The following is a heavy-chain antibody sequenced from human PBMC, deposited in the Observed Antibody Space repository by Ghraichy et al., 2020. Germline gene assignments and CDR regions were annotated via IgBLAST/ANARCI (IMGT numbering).Heavy chain of an antibody. V-gene: IGHV3-49*03. J-gene: IGHJ6*02. D-gene: IGHD2-2*01. CDR3: TSAGYCSTTRCPENYGMDV. CDR1: GFTFRDYA. Sequence: GGSLRLSCTPSGFTFRDYAMGWFHQAPGKGLEWVAFIRNKAYGGTTEYAASVKGRFTISRDDSKNISYLQMNSLKTEDTAVYYCTSAGYCSTTRCPENYGMDVWGQGTTVTVSS. CDR2: IRNKAYGGTT.